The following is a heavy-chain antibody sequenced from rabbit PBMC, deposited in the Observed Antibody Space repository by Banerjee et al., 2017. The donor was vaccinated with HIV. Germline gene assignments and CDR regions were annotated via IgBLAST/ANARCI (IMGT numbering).Heavy chain of an antibody. D-gene: IGHD4-1*01. CDR3: ARDLAGVIGWNFNL. J-gene: IGHJ4*01. CDR1: GFSFSGGYD. CDR2: IYAGSSGST. V-gene: IGHV1S45*01. Sequence: QEQLVESRGGLVKPGGSLTLTCKASGFSFSGGYDMCWVRQAPGKGLEWIACIYAGSSGSTYYASWAKGRFTISKASWTTVTLQMTSLTAADTASYFCARDLAGVIGWNFNLWGPGTLVTVS.